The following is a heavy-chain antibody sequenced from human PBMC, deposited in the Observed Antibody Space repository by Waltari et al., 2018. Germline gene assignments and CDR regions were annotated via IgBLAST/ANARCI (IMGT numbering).Heavy chain of an antibody. Sequence: EVQLLESGGGLVQPGGSLRLSCAASGVGCRNYAMNWVRQAPGKGLEWVSVINTSGENTYYADSVKGRFTISRDNSKNMVYLQMNILRVDDTAIYYCAKDRNTWRLHTFDYWGQGILVTVSS. CDR3: AKDRNTWRLHTFDY. J-gene: IGHJ4*02. V-gene: IGHV3-23*01. CDR2: INTSGENT. D-gene: IGHD5-12*01. CDR1: GVGCRNYA.